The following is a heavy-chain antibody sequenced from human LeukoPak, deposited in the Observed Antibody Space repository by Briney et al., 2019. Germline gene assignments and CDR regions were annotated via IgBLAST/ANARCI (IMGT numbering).Heavy chain of an antibody. CDR2: INAGNGNT. V-gene: IGHV1-3*01. Sequence: ASVKVSCKASGYTFTSYAMHWVRQAPGQRLEWMGWINAGNGNTKYSQKFQGRVTITRDTSASTAYMELSSLRSEDTAVYYCARCPLDRTSSGWDQSKVRYYYYGMDVWGQGTTVTVSS. D-gene: IGHD6-19*01. J-gene: IGHJ6*02. CDR1: GYTFTSYA. CDR3: ARCPLDRTSSGWDQSKVRYYYYGMDV.